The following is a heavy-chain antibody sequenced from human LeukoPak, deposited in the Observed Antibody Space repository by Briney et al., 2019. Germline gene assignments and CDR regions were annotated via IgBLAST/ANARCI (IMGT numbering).Heavy chain of an antibody. D-gene: IGHD6-19*01. V-gene: IGHV4-31*03. J-gene: IGHJ4*02. Sequence: SQTLSLTCTVSGGSISSGGYYWSWIRQHPGKGLEWIGYIYYSGSTYYNPSLKSRVTISVDTSKNQFSLKLSSVTAADTAVYYCARDGHSVYSSGWYVIPNYFDYWGQGTLVTVSS. CDR2: IYYSGST. CDR3: ARDGHSVYSSGWYVIPNYFDY. CDR1: GGSISSGGYY.